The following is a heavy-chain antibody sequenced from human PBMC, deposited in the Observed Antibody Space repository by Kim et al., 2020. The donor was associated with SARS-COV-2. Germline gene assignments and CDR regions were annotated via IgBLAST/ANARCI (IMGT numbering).Heavy chain of an antibody. V-gene: IGHV3-30-3*01. Sequence: GGSLRLSCAASGFTFSSYAMHWVRQAPGKGLEWVAVISYDGSNKYYADSVKGRFTISRDNSKNTLYLQMNSLRAEDTAVYYCARAGGGYGMDVWGQGTTVTVSS. CDR2: ISYDGSNK. J-gene: IGHJ6*02. CDR3: ARAGGGYGMDV. D-gene: IGHD3-16*01. CDR1: GFTFSSYA.